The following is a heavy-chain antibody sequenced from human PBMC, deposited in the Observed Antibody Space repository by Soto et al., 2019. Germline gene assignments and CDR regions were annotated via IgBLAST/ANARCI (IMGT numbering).Heavy chain of an antibody. D-gene: IGHD6-13*01. CDR1: GYTFTGYY. J-gene: IGHJ4*02. V-gene: IGHV1-2*04. CDR3: ARSYGWAAARYYFDY. Sequence: ASVKGSCKTSGYTFTGYYVRWVRQAPGQGLEWMGWINPNSGGTNYAQKFQGWVTMTRDTSISTAYMELSRLRSDDTAVYYCARSYGWAAARYYFDYWGQGTLVTVSS. CDR2: INPNSGGT.